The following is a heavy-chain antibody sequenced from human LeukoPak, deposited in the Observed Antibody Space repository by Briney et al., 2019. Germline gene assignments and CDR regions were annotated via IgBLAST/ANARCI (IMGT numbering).Heavy chain of an antibody. D-gene: IGHD6-19*01. CDR2: IYHSGST. CDR3: ARSPYSSGWSGVDY. J-gene: IGHJ4*02. CDR1: GYSISSGYY. Sequence: PSETLSLTCAVSGYSISSGYYWGWIRQPPGKGLEWIGSIYHSGSTYYNPSLKSRVTISVDTSKNQFSLKLSSVTAADTAVYYCARSPYSSGWSGVDYWGQGTLVTVSS. V-gene: IGHV4-38-2*01.